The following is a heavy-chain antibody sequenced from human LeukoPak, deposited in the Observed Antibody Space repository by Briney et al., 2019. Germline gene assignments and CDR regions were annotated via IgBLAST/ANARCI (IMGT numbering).Heavy chain of an antibody. CDR1: GFTFSTYA. J-gene: IGHJ4*02. D-gene: IGHD2-2*01. V-gene: IGHV3-23*01. Sequence: TGGSLRLSCAASGFTFSTYAMSWVRQAPGKGLEWVSAISDGGTSTYYTGSVKGRFTISRDNSKNTLYLHMRSLRAEDTAVYYCVGYCSTTSCLYDYWGQGTLVTVSS. CDR2: ISDGGTST. CDR3: VGYCSTTSCLYDY.